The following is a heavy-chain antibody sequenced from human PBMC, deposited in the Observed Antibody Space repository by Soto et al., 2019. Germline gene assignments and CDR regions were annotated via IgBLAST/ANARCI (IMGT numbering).Heavy chain of an antibody. CDR2: ISYDGSNK. CDR3: ARGDLTPFDY. D-gene: IGHD3-9*01. J-gene: IGHJ4*02. V-gene: IGHV3-30-3*01. CDR1: GFTFSSYA. Sequence: GGSLRLSCAASGFTFSSYAMHWVRQAPGKGLEWVAVISYDGSNKYYADSVKGRFTISRDNSKNTLYLQMNSLRAEDTAVYYCARGDLTPFDYWGQGTLVTVSS.